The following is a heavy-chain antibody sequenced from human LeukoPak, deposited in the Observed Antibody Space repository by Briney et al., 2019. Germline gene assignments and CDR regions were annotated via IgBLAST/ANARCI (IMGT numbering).Heavy chain of an antibody. CDR3: ATGLSYAGYSSGWPDNYYYYYMDV. V-gene: IGHV7-4-1*02. J-gene: IGHJ6*03. CDR2: INTNTGNP. D-gene: IGHD6-19*01. CDR1: GGNFDTYA. Sequence: GSSVKVSCKTSGGNFDTYAINWVRQAPGQGLEWMGWINTNTGNPTYAQGFTGRFVFSLDTSVSTAYLQISSLKAEDTAVYYCATGLSYAGYSSGWPDNYYYYYMDVWGKGTTVTVSS.